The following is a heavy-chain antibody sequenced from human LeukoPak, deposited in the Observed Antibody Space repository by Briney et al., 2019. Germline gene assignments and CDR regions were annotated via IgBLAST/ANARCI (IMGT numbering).Heavy chain of an antibody. CDR2: ISGSGSTI. V-gene: IGHV3-11*01. J-gene: IGHJ4*02. Sequence: GGSLRLSCAASGFTFSDYYMSWIRQAPGKGLEWVSYISGSGSTIYYADSVKGRFTISRDNAKNSLYLQMNSLRAEDTAVYYCARADVDTADDYWGQGTLVTVSS. D-gene: IGHD5-18*01. CDR1: GFTFSDYY. CDR3: ARADVDTADDY.